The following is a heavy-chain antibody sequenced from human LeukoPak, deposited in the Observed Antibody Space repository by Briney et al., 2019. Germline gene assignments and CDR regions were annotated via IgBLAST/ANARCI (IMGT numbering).Heavy chain of an antibody. CDR1: GDSVSSNSAA. Sequence: SQTLSLTCAISGDSVSSNSAAWNWIRQSPSRGLEWLGRTYYRSKWYNDYAVSVKSRITINPDTSKNQFSLQLNSVTPEDTAVYYCARGQLWLLDYYYGMDVWGQGTTVTVSS. CDR3: ARGQLWLLDYYYGMDV. J-gene: IGHJ6*02. CDR2: TYYRSKWYN. D-gene: IGHD5-18*01. V-gene: IGHV6-1*01.